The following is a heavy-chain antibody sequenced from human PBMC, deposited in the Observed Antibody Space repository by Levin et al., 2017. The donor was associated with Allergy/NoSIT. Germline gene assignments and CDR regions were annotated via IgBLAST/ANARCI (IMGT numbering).Heavy chain of an antibody. V-gene: IGHV3-23*01. Sequence: ETLSLTCAGSGFIFSTYALSWVRQAPGKGLEWVSGIVASGASTYYADSVKGRFTISRDNSKNTLYLQMESLRAEDTAMYYCTKDDLFARGATYRYSGFDSWGQGTPVTVSS. CDR3: TKDDLFARGATYRYSGFDS. CDR1: GFIFSTYA. CDR2: IVASGAST. J-gene: IGHJ4*02. D-gene: IGHD3-16*02.